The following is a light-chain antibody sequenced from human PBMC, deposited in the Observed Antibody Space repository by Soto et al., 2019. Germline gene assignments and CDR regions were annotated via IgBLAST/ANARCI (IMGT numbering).Light chain of an antibody. CDR1: QSVLYSSNNKNY. J-gene: IGKJ2*01. V-gene: IGKV4-1*01. CDR2: WAS. CDR3: QQYYSTPPMYT. Sequence: DIVMTQSPDSLAVSLGERATINCKSSQSVLYSSNNKNYLAWYQQKPGQPPKLLISWASTRESGGPDRFSGSGSGTDFTLTISGLQAEAVAVYYCQQYYSTPPMYTFGQGTKLEIK.